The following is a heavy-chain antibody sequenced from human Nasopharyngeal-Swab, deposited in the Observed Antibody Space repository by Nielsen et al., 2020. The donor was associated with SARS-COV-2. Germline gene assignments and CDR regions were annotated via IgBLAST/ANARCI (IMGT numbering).Heavy chain of an antibody. CDR2: ISYDGSNK. Sequence: GESLKISCAASGFTFSNYAMHWVRQAPGKGLEWVAVISYDGSNKYYADSVKGRFTISRDNSKNTLYLQMNSLRAEDTAVYYCARDQLGDTAMVTLDYWGQGTLVTVSS. J-gene: IGHJ4*02. CDR3: ARDQLGDTAMVTLDY. CDR1: GFTFSNYA. V-gene: IGHV3-30*04. D-gene: IGHD5-18*01.